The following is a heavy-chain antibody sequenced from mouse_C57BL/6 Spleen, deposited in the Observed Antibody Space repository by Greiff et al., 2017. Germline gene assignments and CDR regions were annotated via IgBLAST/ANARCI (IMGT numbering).Heavy chain of an antibody. CDR2: ISSGGDYI. J-gene: IGHJ4*01. D-gene: IGHD2-4*01. CDR1: GFTFSSYA. Sequence: EVKLVESGEGLVKPGGSLKLSCAASGFTFSSYAMSWVRQTPEKRLEWVAYISSGGDYIYYADTVKGRLTISRDNARNTLYLQMSSLKSEDTAMYYCTRDRYYERYYYAMDYWGKGTSVTVSS. CDR3: TRDRYYERYYYAMDY. V-gene: IGHV5-9-1*02.